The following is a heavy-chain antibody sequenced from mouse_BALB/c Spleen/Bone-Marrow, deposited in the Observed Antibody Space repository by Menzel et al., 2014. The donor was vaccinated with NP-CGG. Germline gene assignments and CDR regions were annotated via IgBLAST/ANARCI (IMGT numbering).Heavy chain of an antibody. CDR3: ARYDYGVYFDY. V-gene: IGHV14-3*02. J-gene: IGHJ2*01. CDR2: IDPANGNT. D-gene: IGHD2-4*01. CDR1: GFNIKDTY. Sequence: EVQLQQSGAEVVKPGASVKLSCTASGFNIKDTYMHWVKQRPEQGLEWIGRIDPANGNTKYDPKFQGKTTITADTSSNTAYLQLGSLTSEDTAVYYCARYDYGVYFDYWGQGTTLTVSS.